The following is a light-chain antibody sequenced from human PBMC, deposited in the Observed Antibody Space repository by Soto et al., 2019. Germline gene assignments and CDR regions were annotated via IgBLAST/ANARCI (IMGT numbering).Light chain of an antibody. CDR3: QQSYSTPLA. J-gene: IGKJ4*01. Sequence: DTQMTQSPSSLSASVGDRVTITCRASQTISSYLNWYQQKPGKAPKLLIYAASSLQSGVPSRFSGSGSGTDFTLTISSLQPEDFATYYCQQSYSTPLAFGGGTKVEI. V-gene: IGKV1-39*01. CDR1: QTISSY. CDR2: AAS.